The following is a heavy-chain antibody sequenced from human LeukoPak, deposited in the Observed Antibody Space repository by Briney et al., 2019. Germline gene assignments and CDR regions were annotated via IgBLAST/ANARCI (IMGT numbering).Heavy chain of an antibody. Sequence: SEALSLTCTVSGVSISSSNSYWGWIRQPPGKGLEWIGEINHSGSTNYNPSLKSRVTMSVDTSKNQFSLKLSSVTAADTAVYYCARGPPDCSSTSCYAFDAFDIWGQGAMVTVSS. CDR1: GVSISSSNSY. CDR2: INHSGST. D-gene: IGHD2-2*01. V-gene: IGHV4-39*07. CDR3: ARGPPDCSSTSCYAFDAFDI. J-gene: IGHJ3*02.